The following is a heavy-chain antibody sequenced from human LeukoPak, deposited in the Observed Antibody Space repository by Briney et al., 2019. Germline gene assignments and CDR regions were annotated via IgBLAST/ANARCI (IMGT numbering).Heavy chain of an antibody. CDR1: GFTFSDYY. J-gene: IGHJ4*02. Sequence: PGGSLRLSCAASGFTFSDYYMSWIRQAPGKGLEWVSYISSSGSTIYYADSVKGRFTISRDNAKNSLYLQMNSPRAEDTAVYYCARADSYGYIGVFDYWGQGTLVTVSS. CDR2: ISSSGSTI. CDR3: ARADSYGYIGVFDY. V-gene: IGHV3-11*04. D-gene: IGHD5-18*01.